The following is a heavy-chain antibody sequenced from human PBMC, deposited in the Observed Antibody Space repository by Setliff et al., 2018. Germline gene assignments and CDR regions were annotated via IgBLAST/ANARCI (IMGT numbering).Heavy chain of an antibody. Sequence: PSETLSLTCTVSGASTSSYYWSWIRQPPGKGLEWIGEINHSGSTNYNQSLKSRVTLSVDTSKNQFSLQLTSVTAADTAIYYCARGGGSVLPNYYYFNYMDVWGKGATVTVSS. CDR3: ARGGGSVLPNYYYFNYMDV. CDR1: GASTSSYY. V-gene: IGHV4-34*01. J-gene: IGHJ6*03. CDR2: INHSGST. D-gene: IGHD2-15*01.